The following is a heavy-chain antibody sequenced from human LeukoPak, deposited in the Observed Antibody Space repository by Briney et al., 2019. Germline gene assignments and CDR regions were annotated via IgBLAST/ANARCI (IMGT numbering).Heavy chain of an antibody. CDR3: TRYNNDHFDY. Sequence: GRSLRLSCAGSGFTFGGYGIHWFRQTPGKGLEWVAVIAYDGSRAFYADSVKGRFTISRDNSKNTMSVQMDDLRAEDTAVYYCTRYNNDHFDYWGQGTLVTVSS. D-gene: IGHD1-14*01. CDR2: IAYDGSRA. CDR1: GFTFGGYG. J-gene: IGHJ4*02. V-gene: IGHV3-33*01.